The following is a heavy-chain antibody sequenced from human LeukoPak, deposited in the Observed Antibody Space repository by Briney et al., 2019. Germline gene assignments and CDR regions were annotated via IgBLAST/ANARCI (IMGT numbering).Heavy chain of an antibody. CDR1: GFTFDDYG. D-gene: IGHD3-10*01. V-gene: IGHV3-20*01. J-gene: IGHJ6*03. CDR2: INWNGGST. Sequence: GGSLRLSCAASGFTFDDYGMSWVCQAPGKGLEWVSGINWNGGSTGYADSVKGRFTISRDNAKNSLYLQMNSLRAEDTALYHCARVRGSGSYYPLYMDVWGKGTTVTVSS. CDR3: ARVRGSGSYYPLYMDV.